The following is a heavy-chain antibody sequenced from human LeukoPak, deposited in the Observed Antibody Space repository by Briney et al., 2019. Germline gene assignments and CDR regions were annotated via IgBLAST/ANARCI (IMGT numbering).Heavy chain of an antibody. J-gene: IGHJ4*02. CDR1: GGSISSGGYS. Sequence: SETLSLTCAVSGGSISSGGYSWSWIRQPPGKGLEWIGYIYHSGSTYYNPSLKSRVTISVDTSKNQFSLKLSSVTAADTAVYYCARVKIVGATGPTYLDYWGQGTLVTVSS. CDR3: ARVKIVGATGPTYLDY. D-gene: IGHD1-26*01. CDR2: IYHSGST. V-gene: IGHV4-30-2*01.